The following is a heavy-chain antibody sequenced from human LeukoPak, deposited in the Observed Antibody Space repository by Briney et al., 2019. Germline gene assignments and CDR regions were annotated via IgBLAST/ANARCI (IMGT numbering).Heavy chain of an antibody. CDR1: GFTFSSYA. V-gene: IGHV3-23*01. J-gene: IGHJ4*02. CDR3: AKDVTLNSPYYFDY. D-gene: IGHD2-21*01. Sequence: GGSLRLSCAASGFTFSSYAMSWVRQAPGKGLEWVSTISGSGGTTYYADSVKGRFTISRDNSKNTLYLQMNSLRAEDTAVYYCAKDVTLNSPYYFDYWGQGTLVTVSS. CDR2: ISGSGGTT.